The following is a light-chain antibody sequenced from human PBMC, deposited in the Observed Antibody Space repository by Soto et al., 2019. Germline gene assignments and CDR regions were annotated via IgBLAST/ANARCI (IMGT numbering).Light chain of an antibody. CDR1: QSISNY. J-gene: IGKJ4*01. Sequence: DIQMTQSPSSLSASVGDRVTITCRASQSISNYLNWYQQKPGKAPKLLISAASNLQSGVPSRFSGSGSGPDFTLTISSLQPEDFATYYCQQSYSPLALSFGGGTKVDIK. CDR2: AAS. V-gene: IGKV1-39*01. CDR3: QQSYSPLALS.